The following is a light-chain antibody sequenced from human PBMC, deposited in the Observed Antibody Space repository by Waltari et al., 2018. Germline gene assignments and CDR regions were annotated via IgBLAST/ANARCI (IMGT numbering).Light chain of an antibody. CDR1: SSDVGRYNF. CDR3: CSYAGSPYV. J-gene: IGLJ1*01. V-gene: IGLV2-11*01. CDR2: DVN. Sequence: ISCAGTSSDVGRYNFVSWYQPHPGQAPKVLIYDVNTRPSGVPDRFSGSKSGNTASLTISGLQAEDEADYYCCSYAGSPYVFGTGTKVTVL.